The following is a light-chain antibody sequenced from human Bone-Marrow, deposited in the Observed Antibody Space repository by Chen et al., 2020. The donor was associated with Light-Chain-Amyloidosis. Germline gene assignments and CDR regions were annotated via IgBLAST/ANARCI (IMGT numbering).Light chain of an antibody. CDR2: GAS. Sequence: VVMTQSPATLSVSPGERATLSCRASQRVSSNLAWYQQKPGRAPTLLIYGASTRATGIPARFNGSGSGRDFTLTISSLQSEDFAVYYGQHYNSWPSWAFGQGTKVEI. V-gene: IGKV3-15*01. J-gene: IGKJ1*01. CDR3: QHYNSWPSWA. CDR1: QRVSSN.